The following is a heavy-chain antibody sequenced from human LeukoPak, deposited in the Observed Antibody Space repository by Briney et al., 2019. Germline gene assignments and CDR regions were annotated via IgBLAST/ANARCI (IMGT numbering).Heavy chain of an antibody. CDR3: ARGHYDFWSGYYRARYYFDY. V-gene: IGHV4-34*01. CDR2: INHSGST. Sequence: SETLSLTCAVYGGSFSGYYWSWIRQPPGKGLEWIGEINHSGSTNYNPSLKSRVTISVDTSKSQFSLKLSPVTAADTAVYYCARGHYDFWSGYYRARYYFDYWGQGTLVTVSS. D-gene: IGHD3-3*01. CDR1: GGSFSGYY. J-gene: IGHJ4*02.